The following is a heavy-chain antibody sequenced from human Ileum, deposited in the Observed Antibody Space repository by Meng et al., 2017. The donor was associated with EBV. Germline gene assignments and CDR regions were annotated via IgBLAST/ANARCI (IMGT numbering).Heavy chain of an antibody. V-gene: IGHV4-4*02. J-gene: IGHJ4*02. CDR1: GGSISRSNW. CDR2: IYHSGST. D-gene: IGHD6-19*01. Sequence: QPHGSGPGPVKPSGPLSLTCPVLGGSISRSNWWSWVRQPPGKGLEWIGEIYHSGSTNYNPSLKSRVTISVDKSKNQFSLNLSSVTAADTAVYYCARVGQWLPIDYWGQGTLVTVSS. CDR3: ARVGQWLPIDY.